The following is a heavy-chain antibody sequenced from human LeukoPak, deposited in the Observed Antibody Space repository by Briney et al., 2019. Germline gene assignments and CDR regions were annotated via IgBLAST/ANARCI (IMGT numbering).Heavy chain of an antibody. J-gene: IGHJ3*02. Sequence: GGSLRLSCAASGFTFSDFWMYWVRQAPGKGLVWISNINEHGTKAYADSVKGRFTISRDNAKNILCLQMNSLRAEDTAVYYCAKDSRIQLFGTDAFDIWGQGTMVTVSS. V-gene: IGHV3-74*01. CDR1: GFTFSDFW. D-gene: IGHD5-18*01. CDR3: AKDSRIQLFGTDAFDI. CDR2: INEHGTK.